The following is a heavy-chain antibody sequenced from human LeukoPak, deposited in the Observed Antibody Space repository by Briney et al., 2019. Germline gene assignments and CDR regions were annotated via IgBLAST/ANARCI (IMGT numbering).Heavy chain of an antibody. CDR2: ISYDGSNK. J-gene: IGHJ3*01. CDR1: GFTFSSYA. V-gene: IGHV3-30*04. D-gene: IGHD3-22*01. Sequence: QAGGSLRLSCAASGFTFSSYAMHWVRQAPGKGLEWVAVISYDGSNKYYADSVKGRFTISRDNSKNTLYLQMNSLRAEDTAVYYCATAPGVVVLTWGQGTMVTVSS. CDR3: ATAPGVVVLT.